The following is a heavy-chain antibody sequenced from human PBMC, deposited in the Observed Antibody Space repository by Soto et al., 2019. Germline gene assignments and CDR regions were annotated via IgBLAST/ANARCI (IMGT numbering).Heavy chain of an antibody. CDR2: ISYDGTNK. J-gene: IGHJ4*01. Sequence: GGSLRLSCAASGFMFSAYAMLWVRQAPGKGLEWVAAISYDGTNKYYADSIKGRFTISRDNSANTLFLQVNSLRREDTAMYYCARDTSPYTSGWYGIDFWGHGTLVNVSS. CDR3: ARDTSPYTSGWYGIDF. D-gene: IGHD6-19*01. CDR1: GFMFSAYA. V-gene: IGHV3-30*04.